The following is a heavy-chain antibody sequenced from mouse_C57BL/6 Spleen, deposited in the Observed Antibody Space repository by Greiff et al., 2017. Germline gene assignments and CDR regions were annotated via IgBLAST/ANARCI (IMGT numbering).Heavy chain of an antibody. D-gene: IGHD1-1*01. CDR2: IYPGSGNT. CDR3: ERAVDWGAMDD. J-gene: IGHJ4*01. V-gene: IGHV1-76*01. CDR1: GYTFTDYY. Sequence: QVQLQQSGAELVRPGASVKLSCKASGYTFTDYYINWVKQRPGQGLEWIARIYPGSGNTYYNEKFKGKATLTAEKSSSTAYMQLSSLTSEDSAVYVCERAVDWGAMDDWGQGTSVTVAS.